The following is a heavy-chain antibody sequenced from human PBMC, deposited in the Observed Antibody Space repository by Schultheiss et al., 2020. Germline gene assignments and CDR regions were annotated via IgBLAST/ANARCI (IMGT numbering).Heavy chain of an antibody. CDR1: GFTFSSYA. V-gene: IGHV3-23*01. Sequence: GGSLRLSCAASGFTFSSYAMTWVRQAPGEGLEWVSAISGSGGSTYYADSVKGRFTISRDNSKNTLYLQMNSLRAEDTAVYYCARDAKMGDPYWYFDLWGRGTLVTVSS. J-gene: IGHJ2*01. D-gene: IGHD3-16*01. CDR2: ISGSGGST. CDR3: ARDAKMGDPYWYFDL.